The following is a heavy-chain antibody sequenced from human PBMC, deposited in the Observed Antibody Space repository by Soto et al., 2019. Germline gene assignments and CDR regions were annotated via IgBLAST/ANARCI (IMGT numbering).Heavy chain of an antibody. J-gene: IGHJ6*02. CDR3: ARSQGSSTTLEIYYYYYYGMDV. V-gene: IGHV1-69*01. CDR1: GGTFSSYA. Sequence: QVQLVQSGAEVQKPGSSVNVSCKASGGTFSSYAISWVRQAPGQGLEWMGGIIPISETTNYAQKFQGRVTITADESKSTAYMKLSSLRSEDTAVYYCARSQGSSTTLEIYYYYYYGMDVWGQGTTVTVSS. CDR2: IIPISETT. D-gene: IGHD2-2*01.